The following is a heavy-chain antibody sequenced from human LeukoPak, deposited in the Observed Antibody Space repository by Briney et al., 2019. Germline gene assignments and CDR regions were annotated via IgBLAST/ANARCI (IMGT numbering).Heavy chain of an antibody. D-gene: IGHD5-24*01. CDR1: GFTFGDYA. CDR3: TRNGERWLRVDY. Sequence: GGSLRLSCTASGFTFGDYAMSCVRQAPGKGLEWVGFIRSKAYGGTTEYAASVKGRFSISRDDSKNIAYLQMNSLRTEDTAVYYCTRNGERWLRVDYWGQGALVTVSS. V-gene: IGHV3-49*04. J-gene: IGHJ4*02. CDR2: IRSKAYGGTT.